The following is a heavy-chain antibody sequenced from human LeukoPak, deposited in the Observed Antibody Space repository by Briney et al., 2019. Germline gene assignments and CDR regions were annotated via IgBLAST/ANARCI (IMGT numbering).Heavy chain of an antibody. J-gene: IGHJ6*02. CDR2: IYYSGST. V-gene: IGHV4-59*08. CDR1: GGSISSYY. Sequence: TSETLSLTCTVSGGSISSYYWSWIRQPPGKGLEWIGYIYYSGSTNYNPSLKSRVTISVDTSKNQFSLKLSSVTAADTAVYYCARSVSSIAARLGSFGMDVWGQGTTVTVSS. D-gene: IGHD6-6*01. CDR3: ARSVSSIAARLGSFGMDV.